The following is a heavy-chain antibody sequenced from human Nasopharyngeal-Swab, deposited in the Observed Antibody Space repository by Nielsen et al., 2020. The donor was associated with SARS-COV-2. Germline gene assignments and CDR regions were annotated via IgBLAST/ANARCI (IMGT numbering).Heavy chain of an antibody. J-gene: IGHJ4*02. CDR1: GFTFSSYW. Sequence: GGSLRLSCAASGFTFSSYWMSWVRQAPGKGLEWVANIKQDGSEEYYVDSVKGRFTISRDNAKNSLYLQMNSLRAEDTAVYYCARHLTTHPFDYWGQGTLVTVSS. CDR3: ARHLTTHPFDY. D-gene: IGHD4/OR15-4a*01. V-gene: IGHV3-7*03. CDR2: IKQDGSEE.